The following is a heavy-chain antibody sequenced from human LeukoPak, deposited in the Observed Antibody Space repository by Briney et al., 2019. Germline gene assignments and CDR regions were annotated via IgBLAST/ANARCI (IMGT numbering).Heavy chain of an antibody. CDR2: IDRDGSRI. CDR1: GFTFSSYW. D-gene: IGHD3-10*01. J-gene: IGHJ4*02. Sequence: PGGSLRLSCAVSGFTFSSYWMHWVRQAPGKGLVWVSRIDRDGSRINYADSVKGRFTISRDNSKNTLYLQMNSLRAEDTAVYYCAKPMMMGFGEFPFDYWGQGTLVTVSS. V-gene: IGHV3-74*01. CDR3: AKPMMMGFGEFPFDY.